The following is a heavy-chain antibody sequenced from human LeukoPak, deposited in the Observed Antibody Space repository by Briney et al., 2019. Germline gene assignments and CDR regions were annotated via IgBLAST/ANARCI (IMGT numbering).Heavy chain of an antibody. J-gene: IGHJ3*02. CDR2: INAGNGNT. D-gene: IGHD6-19*01. CDR1: GYTFTSYA. V-gene: IGHV1-3*01. Sequence: ASVKVSCKASGYTFTSYAMHWVRQAPGQRLEWMGWINAGNGNTKYSQKFQGRVTITRDTSASTAYMELSSLRSEDTAVYYCARGGTISSGWTDAFDMWGRGTLVIVSS. CDR3: ARGGTISSGWTDAFDM.